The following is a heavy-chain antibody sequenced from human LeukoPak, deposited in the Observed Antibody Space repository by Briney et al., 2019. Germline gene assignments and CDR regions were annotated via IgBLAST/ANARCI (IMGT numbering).Heavy chain of an antibody. V-gene: IGHV3-30-3*01. CDR3: ARDRRWLQCFDY. CDR2: ISYDGSNK. D-gene: IGHD5-12*01. J-gene: IGHJ4*02. CDR1: GFTFSSYA. Sequence: GGSLRLSCAASGFTFSSYAMHWVRQAPGEGLEWVAVISYDGSNKYYADSVKGRFTISRDNSKNTLYLQMNSLRAEDTAVYYCARDRRWLQCFDYWGQGTLVTVSS.